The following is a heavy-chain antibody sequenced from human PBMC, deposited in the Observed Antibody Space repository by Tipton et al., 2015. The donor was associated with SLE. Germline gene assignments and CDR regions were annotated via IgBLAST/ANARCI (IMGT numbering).Heavy chain of an antibody. J-gene: IGHJ4*02. V-gene: IGHV3-21*01. D-gene: IGHD2-21*01. CDR2: ISSSSSYI. CDR3: ARNRGYCGGDCYSSFDY. Sequence: SLRLSCVASGFTFSSYSMNWVRQAPGKGLEWVSSISSSSSYIYYADSVKGRFTISRDNAKNSLYLQMSTLRAEDTAVYYCARNRGYCGGDCYSSFDYWGQGTLVTVSS. CDR1: GFTFSSYS.